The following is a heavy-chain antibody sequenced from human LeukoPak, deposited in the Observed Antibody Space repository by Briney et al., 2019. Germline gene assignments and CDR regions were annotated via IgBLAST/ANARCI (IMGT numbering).Heavy chain of an antibody. J-gene: IGHJ6*03. CDR3: ARDYYDSSGYRDLYYMDV. D-gene: IGHD3-22*01. CDR1: GFTFSSYW. V-gene: IGHV3-7*01. Sequence: PGGSLRLSCAASGFTFSSYWMSWVRQAPGKGLEWVANIKQDGSEKYYVDSVKGRFTISGDNAKNSLYLQMNSLRAEDTAVYYCARDYYDSSGYRDLYYMDVWGKGTTVTVSS. CDR2: IKQDGSEK.